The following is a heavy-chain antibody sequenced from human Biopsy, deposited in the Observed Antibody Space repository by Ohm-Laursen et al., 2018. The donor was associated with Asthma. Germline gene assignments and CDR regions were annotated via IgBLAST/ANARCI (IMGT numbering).Heavy chain of an antibody. J-gene: IGHJ5*02. CDR1: GYTFIGCH. D-gene: IGHD6-13*01. Sequence: SVKVACKASGYTFIGCHIHWMRQAPGQGLEWMGRINPNSGGTNYAQKFQGRVTMTRDTSISTAYMEVSRLRSDDTAVYYCARGQKSAGDRWFDPWGQGTLVTVSS. CDR3: ARGQKSAGDRWFDP. V-gene: IGHV1-2*06. CDR2: INPNSGGT.